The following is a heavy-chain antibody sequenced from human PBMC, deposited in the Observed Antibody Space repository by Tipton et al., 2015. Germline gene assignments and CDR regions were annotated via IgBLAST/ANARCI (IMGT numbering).Heavy chain of an antibody. V-gene: IGHV4-4*02. D-gene: IGHD3-22*01. CDR2: IHHGGST. Sequence: TLSLTCSVSGDSISSSNWWSWVRQPPGKGLEWIGEIHHGGSTNYNPSLKSRVTISVDTSKKQFSLKLSSVTAADTAVYYCARDLDFFDISGYSDWGQGTLVTVSS. CDR3: ARDLDFFDISGYSD. J-gene: IGHJ4*02. CDR1: GDSISSSNW.